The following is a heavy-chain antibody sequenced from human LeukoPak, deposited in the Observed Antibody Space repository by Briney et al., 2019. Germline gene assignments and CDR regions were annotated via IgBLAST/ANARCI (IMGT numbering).Heavy chain of an antibody. CDR2: IWYDGSNK. CDR3: AREPSYDKSGIFNDY. D-gene: IGHD3-9*01. Sequence: GRSLRLSCAASGFTFSSYGMPWVRQAPGKGLEWVAVIWYDGSNKYYADSVKGRFTISRDNSKNTLYLQMNSLRAEDTAVYYCAREPSYDKSGIFNDYWGQGTLVTVSS. CDR1: GFTFSSYG. J-gene: IGHJ4*02. V-gene: IGHV3-33*01.